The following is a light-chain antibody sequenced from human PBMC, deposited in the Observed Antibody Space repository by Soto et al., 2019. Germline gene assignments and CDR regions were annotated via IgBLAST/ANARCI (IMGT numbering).Light chain of an antibody. V-gene: IGKV1-5*03. Sequence: DIHMTPSPSTLSASVGGSVTITCRASQLISSWLAWYQQKPGKAPKLLIYKASRLVRGVRSRFSGSESGTQFPLPIPSLQADDFAASYSQQYDKDWTFGQGTMV. CDR2: KAS. CDR1: QLISSW. J-gene: IGKJ1*01. CDR3: QQYDKDWT.